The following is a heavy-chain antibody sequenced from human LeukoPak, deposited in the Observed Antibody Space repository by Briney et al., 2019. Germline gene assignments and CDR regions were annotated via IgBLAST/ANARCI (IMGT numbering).Heavy chain of an antibody. V-gene: IGHV4-30-4*01. J-gene: IGHJ5*02. CDR1: GGSISSGDYY. CDR3: ARVVPAAIDRGTYNWFDP. D-gene: IGHD2-2*01. CDR2: IYYSRST. Sequence: SETLSLTCTVSGGSISSGDYYWSWIRQPPGKGLEWIGYIYYSRSTYYNPSLKSRVTISVDTSKNQFSLKLSSVTAADTAVYYCARVVPAAIDRGTYNWFDPWGQGTLVTVSS.